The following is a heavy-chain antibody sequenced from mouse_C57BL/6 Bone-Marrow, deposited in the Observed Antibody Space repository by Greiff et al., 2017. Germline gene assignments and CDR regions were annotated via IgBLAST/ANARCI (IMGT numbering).Heavy chain of an antibody. CDR2: IHPNSGST. D-gene: IGHD1-1*01. CDR3: ARGYYGSSYFDY. J-gene: IGHJ2*01. CDR1: GYTFASYW. V-gene: IGHV1-64*01. Sequence: QVQLQQSGAELVKPGASVKLSCKASGYTFASYWMPWVKQRPGQGLEWIGMIHPNSGSTNYNEKFKSKATLTVDKSSSTAYMQLSSLTSEDSAVYYCARGYYGSSYFDYWGQGTTLTVSA.